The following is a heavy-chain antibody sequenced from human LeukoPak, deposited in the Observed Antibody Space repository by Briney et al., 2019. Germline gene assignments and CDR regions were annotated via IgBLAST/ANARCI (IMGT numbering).Heavy chain of an antibody. CDR2: IIPIFGTA. J-gene: IGHJ6*03. CDR1: GGTFSSYA. V-gene: IGHV1-69*06. CDR3: TISSSSVYYYYYYMDV. D-gene: IGHD6-6*01. Sequence: ASVKVSCKASGGTFSSYAISWVRQAPGQGLEWMGGIIPIFGTANYAQRFQGRVTITADKSTSTAYMELSSLRSEDTAVYYCTISSSSVYYYYYYMDVWGKGTTVTVSS.